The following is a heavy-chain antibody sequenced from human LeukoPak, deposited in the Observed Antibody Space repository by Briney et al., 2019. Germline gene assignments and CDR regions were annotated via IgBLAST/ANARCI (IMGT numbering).Heavy chain of an antibody. Sequence: PGGSLRLSCAASGFTFSSYWMSWVRQAPGKGLEWVANIKQDGSEKYYVDSVKGRFTISRDNSKNTLYLQMNSLRAEDTAVYYCANPYTYYYDSSGPRGWGQGTLVTVSS. CDR1: GFTFSSYW. J-gene: IGHJ4*02. V-gene: IGHV3-7*03. CDR2: IKQDGSEK. CDR3: ANPYTYYYDSSGPRG. D-gene: IGHD3-22*01.